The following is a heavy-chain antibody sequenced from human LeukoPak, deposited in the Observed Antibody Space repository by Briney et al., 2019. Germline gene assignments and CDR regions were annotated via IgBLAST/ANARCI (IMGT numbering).Heavy chain of an antibody. CDR3: AKGFVTFLDY. CDR1: GFIFSTYA. Sequence: GGSLRLSCAASGFIFSTYAMSWVRQAPGKGLEWVSAITGSGDSTYYADSVKGRFTISRDNSKNTLSLQMNSLRAEDTAVYYCAKGFVTFLDYWGQGTRVTVSS. D-gene: IGHD3-10*01. CDR2: ITGSGDST. J-gene: IGHJ4*02. V-gene: IGHV3-23*01.